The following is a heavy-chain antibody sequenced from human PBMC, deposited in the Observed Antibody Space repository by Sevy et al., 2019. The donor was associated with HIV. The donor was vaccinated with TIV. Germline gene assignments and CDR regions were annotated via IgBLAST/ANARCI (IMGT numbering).Heavy chain of an antibody. CDR2: ISDNGGST. J-gene: IGHJ4*02. Sequence: GGSLRLSCAASGFSFSRYAMKWVRQAPGKGLEWVSSISDNGGSTYYADSVKGRFTISRDNSKNTLYLQMNSLSAEDTAVYYCASLPTPYGGYPYYFDFWGQGTLVTVSS. CDR1: GFSFSRYA. V-gene: IGHV3-23*01. CDR3: ASLPTPYGGYPYYFDF. D-gene: IGHD5-12*01.